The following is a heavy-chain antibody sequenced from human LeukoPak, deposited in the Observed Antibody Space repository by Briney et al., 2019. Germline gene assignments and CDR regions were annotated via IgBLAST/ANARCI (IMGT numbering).Heavy chain of an antibody. D-gene: IGHD1-26*01. CDR1: GFTFSNHD. CDR3: AKSGGMTADNWFDP. CDR2: ISANSVRI. Sequence: GGSLRLSCAASGFTFSNHDMNWVRQAPGKGLEWVASISANSVRINYADSVKGRVTISRDNSKHTLSLQMNSLRVEGTAVYYCAKSGGMTADNWFDPWGQGTPVTVSS. J-gene: IGHJ5*02. V-gene: IGHV3-23*01.